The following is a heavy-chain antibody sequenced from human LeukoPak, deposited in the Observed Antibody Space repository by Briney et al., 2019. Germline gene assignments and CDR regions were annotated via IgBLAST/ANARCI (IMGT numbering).Heavy chain of an antibody. CDR1: GGSFSGYY. CDR2: INHSGST. CDR3: ARAPSYERFDY. V-gene: IGHV4-34*01. J-gene: IGHJ4*02. D-gene: IGHD5-12*01. Sequence: PSETLSLTCAVYGGSFSGYYWSWIRQPPGKGLEWIGEINHSGSTNYNPSLKSRVTMSVDTSKNQFSLKVRSVTAADTAVYYCARAPSYERFDYWAGEPWSPSPQ.